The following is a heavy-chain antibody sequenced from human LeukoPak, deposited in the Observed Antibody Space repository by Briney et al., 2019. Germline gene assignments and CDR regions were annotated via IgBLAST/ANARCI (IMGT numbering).Heavy chain of an antibody. D-gene: IGHD3-3*01. V-gene: IGHV1-2*02. CDR1: GYTFTGYY. Sequence: ASVKVSCKASGYTFTGYYMHWVRQAPGQGLEWMGWISPNSGGTNYAQKFQGRVTMTRDTSISTAYMELSRLRSDDTAVYYCARGYDPPPYYYYYGMDVWGQGTTVTVSS. CDR3: ARGYDPPPYYYYYGMDV. CDR2: ISPNSGGT. J-gene: IGHJ6*02.